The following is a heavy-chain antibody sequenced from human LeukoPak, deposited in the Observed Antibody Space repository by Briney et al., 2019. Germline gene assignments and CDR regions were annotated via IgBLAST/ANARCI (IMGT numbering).Heavy chain of an antibody. D-gene: IGHD3-22*01. Sequence: GGSLRLSCAASGFSFSSYSMNWVRQAPGKGLEWVSYISSSGSTIYYADSVKGRFTISRDNAKNSLYLQMNSLRAEDTAVYYCARIDSSGPLHPFDYWGQGTLVTVSS. V-gene: IGHV3-48*04. CDR1: GFSFSSYS. J-gene: IGHJ4*02. CDR2: ISSSGSTI. CDR3: ARIDSSGPLHPFDY.